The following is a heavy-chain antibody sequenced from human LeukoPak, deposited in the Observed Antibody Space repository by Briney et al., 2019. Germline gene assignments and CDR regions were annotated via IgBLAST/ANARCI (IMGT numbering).Heavy chain of an antibody. J-gene: IGHJ4*02. CDR2: IYHSGST. D-gene: IGHD3-22*01. V-gene: IGHV4-4*02. CDR1: GGSISSSNW. CDR3: ARVYYDSSGYYSAPYYFDY. Sequence: SETLSLTCAVSGGSISSSNWWSWVRQPPGKGLEWIGEIYHSGSTNYNPSLKSRVTISVDKSKNQFSLKLSSVTAADTAVYYCARVYYDSSGYYSAPYYFDYWGQGTLVTVSS.